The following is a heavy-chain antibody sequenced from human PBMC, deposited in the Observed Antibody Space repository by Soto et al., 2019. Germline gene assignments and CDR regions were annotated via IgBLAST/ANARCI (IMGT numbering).Heavy chain of an antibody. D-gene: IGHD6-19*01. V-gene: IGHV3-30*18. Sequence: GGSLRLSCAASGFTFSSYGMHWVRQAPGKGLEWVAVISYDGSNKYYADSVKGRFTISRDNSKNTLYLQMNSLRAEDTAVYYCAKDFGVYSSGWHDTLYFDYWGQGTLVTVSS. CDR3: AKDFGVYSSGWHDTLYFDY. CDR1: GFTFSSYG. CDR2: ISYDGSNK. J-gene: IGHJ4*02.